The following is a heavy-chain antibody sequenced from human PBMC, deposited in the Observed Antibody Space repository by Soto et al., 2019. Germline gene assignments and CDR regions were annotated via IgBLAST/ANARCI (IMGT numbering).Heavy chain of an antibody. V-gene: IGHV1-18*01. Sequence: GASVKVSCKASGYTFTSYGISWVRQAPGQGLEWMGWISAYDGNTNYAQKLQGRVTMTTDTSTSTAYMELRSLRSDDTAVYYCARDSHSVTMYYFDYWGQGTLVTVSS. CDR3: ARDSHSVTMYYFDY. CDR1: GYTFTSYG. J-gene: IGHJ4*02. D-gene: IGHD4-17*01. CDR2: ISAYDGNT.